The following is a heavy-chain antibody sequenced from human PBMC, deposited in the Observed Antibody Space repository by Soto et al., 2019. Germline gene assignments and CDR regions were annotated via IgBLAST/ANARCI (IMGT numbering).Heavy chain of an antibody. J-gene: IGHJ4*02. V-gene: IGHV1-69*02. Sequence: GASVKVSCKASGGTFSSYTISWVRQAPGQGLEWMGRIIPILGIANYAQKFQGRVTITADKSTSTAYMELSSLRSEDTAVYYCASYYGSGRYYKAGPLAFDYWGQGTLVTVSS. D-gene: IGHD3-10*01. CDR2: IIPILGIA. CDR3: ASYYGSGRYYKAGPLAFDY. CDR1: GGTFSSYT.